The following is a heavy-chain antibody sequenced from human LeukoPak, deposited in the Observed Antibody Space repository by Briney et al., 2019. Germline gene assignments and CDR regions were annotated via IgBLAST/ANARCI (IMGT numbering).Heavy chain of an antibody. J-gene: IGHJ4*02. CDR2: IRYDGSNK. V-gene: IGHV3-30*02. Sequence: PGGSLRLSCAASGFTFSSYGMHWVRQAPGKGLEWVAFIRYDGSNKYYADSVKGRFTISRDNSKNTLYLQMNSLRAEDTAVYYCAKDGSNYYGSGSYFDYWGQGTLVTVPS. CDR1: GFTFSSYG. D-gene: IGHD3-10*01. CDR3: AKDGSNYYGSGSYFDY.